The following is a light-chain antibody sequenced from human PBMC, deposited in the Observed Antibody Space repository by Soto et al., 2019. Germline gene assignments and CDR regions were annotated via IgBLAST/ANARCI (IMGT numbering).Light chain of an antibody. V-gene: IGKV1-39*01. CDR1: QSISSY. CDR3: QQSSRMPCT. J-gene: IGKJ1*01. CDR2: AAS. Sequence: DIQMTQSPSSLSASVGDRVTITWRASQSISSYLNWYQQKPGKAPKLLIYAASSLQSGVPSRFSGSRSGTDFTLTISSLQPEDFATYYCQQSSRMPCTFSQGTQVESK.